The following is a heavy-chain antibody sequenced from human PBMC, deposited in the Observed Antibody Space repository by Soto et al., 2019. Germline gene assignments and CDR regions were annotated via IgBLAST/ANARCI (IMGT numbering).Heavy chain of an antibody. J-gene: IGHJ5*02. D-gene: IGHD3-3*01. Sequence: QVQLVLSGAEVKKPGASVKVSCKASGYTFTGYFMHWVRQAPGQGLEWMGWINPNSGATKYAQKFQGRVTLSRDTSIRTAYMELTGLRSDDTAVYYCARGGGTILAPLPWGQGTQVTVSS. CDR2: INPNSGAT. CDR3: ARGGGTILAPLP. CDR1: GYTFTGYF. V-gene: IGHV1-2*02.